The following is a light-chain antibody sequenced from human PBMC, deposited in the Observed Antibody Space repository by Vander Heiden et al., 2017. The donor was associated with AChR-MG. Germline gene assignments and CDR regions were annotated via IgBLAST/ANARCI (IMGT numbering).Light chain of an antibody. J-gene: IGKJ2*01. V-gene: IGKV2-28*01. Sequence: VMTQSPLSLPVTPGEPATISCRCSQSLLYSNGCNYLDWYLQKPGQSPQILIYLGSNRAPGVPDRFSGSGSGTDFTLKISRVEAEDVGVYYCRQTLQAPLTFGQGTKLEI. CDR2: LGS. CDR3: RQTLQAPLT. CDR1: QSLLYSNGCNY.